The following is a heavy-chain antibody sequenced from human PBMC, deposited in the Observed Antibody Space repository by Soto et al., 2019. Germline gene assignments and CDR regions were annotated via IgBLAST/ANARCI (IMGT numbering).Heavy chain of an antibody. CDR1: GGSISSTSYY. J-gene: IGHJ6*02. V-gene: IGHV4-39*01. CDR2: ISNGGST. CDR3: ARQSYYFYGVDV. Sequence: SETLSLTCSVSGGSISSTSYYWGWIRRPPGKGLEWIGSISNGGSTYYNLSLKSRGTISVDTSKNQFSLKLSSVTAADTAVYYCARQSYYFYGVDVWGQGTTVTVSS.